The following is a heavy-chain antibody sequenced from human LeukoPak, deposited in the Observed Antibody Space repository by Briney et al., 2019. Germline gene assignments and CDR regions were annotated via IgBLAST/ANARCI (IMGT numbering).Heavy chain of an antibody. J-gene: IGHJ4*02. CDR3: ARHSSGLYFDY. V-gene: IGHV4-59*08. D-gene: IGHD6-19*01. CDR1: GGSISSYY. CDR2: IYYSGSTNY. Sequence: PSETLSLTCTVSGGSISSYYWSWIRQPPGQGLEWIGYIYYSGSTNYNYNPSLKSRVTISVDTSKNQFSLNQFSLKLSAVTAADTAVYYCARHSSGLYFDYWGQGTLVTVSS.